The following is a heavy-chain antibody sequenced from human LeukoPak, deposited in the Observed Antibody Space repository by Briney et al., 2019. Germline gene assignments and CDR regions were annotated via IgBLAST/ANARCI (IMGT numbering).Heavy chain of an antibody. D-gene: IGHD3-3*01. V-gene: IGHV4-59*11. CDR3: ARHLGRSDFWSGYYLTDWFDP. J-gene: IGHJ5*02. CDR2: IYYSGST. CDR1: GGSISSHY. Sequence: SETLSLTCTVSGGSISSHYWSWIRQPPGKGLEWIGYIYYSGSTNYNPSLKSRVTISVDTSKNQFSLKLSSVTAADTAVYYCARHLGRSDFWSGYYLTDWFDPWGQGTLVTVSS.